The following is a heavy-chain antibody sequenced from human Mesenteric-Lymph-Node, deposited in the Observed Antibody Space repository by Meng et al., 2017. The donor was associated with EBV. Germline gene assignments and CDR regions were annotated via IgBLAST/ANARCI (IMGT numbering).Heavy chain of an antibody. J-gene: IGHJ4*02. Sequence: QVQLVQSGAELKNPGASVKVSCNASGYTFSHHGITWVRQAPGQGFEWMGWISAANGNTNYAQKFQGRVTMTTDTSTSTANMELKSLNTDDMAIYYCARGHPYYDSSGSDFWGQGTLVTVSS. D-gene: IGHD3-22*01. CDR1: GYTFSHHG. V-gene: IGHV1-18*03. CDR2: ISAANGNT. CDR3: ARGHPYYDSSGSDF.